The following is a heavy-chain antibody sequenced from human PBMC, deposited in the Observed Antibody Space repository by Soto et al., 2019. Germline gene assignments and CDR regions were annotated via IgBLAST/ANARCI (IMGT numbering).Heavy chain of an antibody. CDR3: ARQRVSSGWSDYFDY. Sequence: SETLSLTCTVSGDSITSYYWSWIRQPPGEGLEWIGYVYYSGSTDYTPSLKSRVTISADTSKNQFSLKLTSVTAADTAVYYCARQRVSSGWSDYFDYWGQGTLVTVSS. V-gene: IGHV4-59*08. CDR1: GDSITSYY. CDR2: VYYSGST. D-gene: IGHD6-19*01. J-gene: IGHJ4*02.